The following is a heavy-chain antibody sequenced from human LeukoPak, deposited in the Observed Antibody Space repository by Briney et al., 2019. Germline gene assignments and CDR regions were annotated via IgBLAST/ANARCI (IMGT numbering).Heavy chain of an antibody. CDR3: ARAPPRLYDILTGYYLAWFDP. CDR2: INPNSGGT. D-gene: IGHD3-9*01. CDR1: GYTFTSYG. J-gene: IGHJ5*02. V-gene: IGHV1-2*02. Sequence: ASVKVSCKASGYTFTSYGISWVRQAPGQGLEWMGWINPNSGGTNYAQKFQGRVTMTRDTSISTAYMELSRLRSDDTAVYYCARAPPRLYDILTGYYLAWFDPWGQGTLVTVSS.